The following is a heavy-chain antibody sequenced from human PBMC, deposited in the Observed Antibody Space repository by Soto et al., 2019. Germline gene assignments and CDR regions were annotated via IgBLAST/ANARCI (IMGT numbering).Heavy chain of an antibody. CDR3: TRETVAGITGLDY. J-gene: IGHJ4*02. Sequence: VQLLESGGDLVQPGGSLRLSCVASGFILNNYAMSWVRQAPGKGLEWVSTIGGTDGDSDGVPWYEDSVKGRFYISRDASENILYLQMNSLRVDDTALYYCTRETVAGITGLDYWGPGTLVTVSS. V-gene: IGHV3-23*01. D-gene: IGHD1-20*01. CDR2: IGGTDGDSDGVP. CDR1: GFILNNYA.